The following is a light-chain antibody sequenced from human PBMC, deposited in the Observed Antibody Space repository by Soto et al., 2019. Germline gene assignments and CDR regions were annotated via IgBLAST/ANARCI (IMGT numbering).Light chain of an antibody. CDR1: RLGDKY. V-gene: IGLV3-1*01. J-gene: IGLJ2*01. CDR2: QDN. CDR3: QGWDSSTVV. Sequence: SYELTQPPSVSVSPGQTASITCSGDRLGDKYACWYQQKPGQSPVLVIYQDNKRPSGIPERFSGSNSGNTATLTISGTQAMDEADYFCQGWDSSTVVFGGGTKLTVL.